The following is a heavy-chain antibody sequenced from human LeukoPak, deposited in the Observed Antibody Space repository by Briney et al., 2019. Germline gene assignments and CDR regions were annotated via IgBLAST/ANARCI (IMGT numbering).Heavy chain of an antibody. CDR1: GYTFSSYA. V-gene: IGHV7-4-1*02. CDR2: INTNTGNP. Sequence: GASVKVSCKASGYTFSSYALNWVRLAPGQGLEWMGWINTNTGNPTYAQGFTGRFVFSLDTSVSTAYLQISSLMAEDTAVYYCARRTVYYGSGSYGRDYYYMDVWGKGTTVTVSS. CDR3: ARRTVYYGSGSYGRDYYYMDV. J-gene: IGHJ6*03. D-gene: IGHD3-10*01.